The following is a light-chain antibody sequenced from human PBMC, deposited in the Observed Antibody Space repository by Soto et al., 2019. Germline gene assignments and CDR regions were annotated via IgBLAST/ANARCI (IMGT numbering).Light chain of an antibody. J-gene: IGKJ1*01. Sequence: EIVLTQSPGTLSLSPGERVSLSCRASQTINRSFLAWYQQKRGQAPRLLIYVASSRATGVPERFSGSRSRTDFTLTISRPEPGDFAVYYCQQYGNSPRTFGRGTKVEIK. CDR3: QQYGNSPRT. CDR2: VAS. CDR1: QTINRSF. V-gene: IGKV3-20*01.